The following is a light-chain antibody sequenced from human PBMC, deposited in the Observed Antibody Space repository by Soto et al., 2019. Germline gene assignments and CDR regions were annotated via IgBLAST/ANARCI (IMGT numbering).Light chain of an antibody. CDR1: SSNIGSNF. J-gene: IGLJ2*01. V-gene: IGLV1-47*01. Sequence: QSVLTQPPSASGTPGQRVTISCSGSSSNIGSNFVYWYQQFPGTAPKLLIYRNNLRPSGVPDRFSGSKSGTSASLAFSGLRSEDDADYYCAAWDDSLSGVVFGGGTKVTVL. CDR3: AAWDDSLSGVV. CDR2: RNN.